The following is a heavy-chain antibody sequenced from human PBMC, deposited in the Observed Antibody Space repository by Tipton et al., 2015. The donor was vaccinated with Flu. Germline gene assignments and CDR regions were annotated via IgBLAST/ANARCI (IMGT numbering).Heavy chain of an antibody. V-gene: IGHV3-74*01. J-gene: IGHJ3*02. CDR1: GFTFSGYW. CDR3: VGGCHNYDSIASLASDI. Sequence: SLRLSCAASGFTFSGYWMNWVRQGPGKGLGWVSRTNSDGSTRDYADSVKGRFTISRDNAKNTVYLQMDRLRAEDTAVYYCVGGCHNYDSIASLASDIWGRGKMVTVSS. CDR2: TNSDGSTR. D-gene: IGHD3-22*01.